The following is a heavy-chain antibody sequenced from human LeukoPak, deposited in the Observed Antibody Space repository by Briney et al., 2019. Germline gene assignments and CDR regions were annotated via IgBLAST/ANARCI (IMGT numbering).Heavy chain of an antibody. CDR3: AKALGYSNYVSGY. Sequence: GGSLRLSCAASGFTFSSYAMSWVRQAPGKGLEWVSAISGSGGSTYYADSVKGRFTISRDNSKNTLYLQMNSLRAEGTAVYYCAKALGYSNYVSGYWGQGTLVTVSS. CDR1: GFTFSSYA. CDR2: ISGSGGST. J-gene: IGHJ4*02. D-gene: IGHD4-11*01. V-gene: IGHV3-23*01.